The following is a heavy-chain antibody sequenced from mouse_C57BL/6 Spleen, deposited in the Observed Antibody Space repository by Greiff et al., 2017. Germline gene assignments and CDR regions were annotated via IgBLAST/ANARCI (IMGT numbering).Heavy chain of an antibody. J-gene: IGHJ2*01. CDR2: IDPSDSYT. Sequence: QVQLQQPGAELVRPGTSVKLSCKASGYTFTSYWMHWVKQRPGQGLEWIGGIDPSDSYTNYNQKFKGKATLTVDTSSSTAYMQLSSLTSEDSAVYYCARYGNHYYFDYWGQGTTRTVAS. CDR1: GYTFTSYW. D-gene: IGHD2-1*01. CDR3: ARYGNHYYFDY. V-gene: IGHV1-59*01.